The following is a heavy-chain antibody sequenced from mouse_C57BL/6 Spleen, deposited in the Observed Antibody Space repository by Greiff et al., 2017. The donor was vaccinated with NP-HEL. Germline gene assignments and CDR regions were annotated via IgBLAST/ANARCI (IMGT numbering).Heavy chain of an antibody. D-gene: IGHD1-1*01. CDR3: ARSGYYGSRYFDV. Sequence: QVQLQQPGAELVKPGASVKLSCKASGYTFTSYWMHWVKQRPGRGLEWIGRIDPNSGGTKYNEKLKSKATLTVDKPTSKAYMQLSSLTSEESAVYYCARSGYYGSRYFDVWGTGTTVTVAS. CDR2: IDPNSGGT. J-gene: IGHJ1*03. CDR1: GYTFTSYW. V-gene: IGHV1-72*01.